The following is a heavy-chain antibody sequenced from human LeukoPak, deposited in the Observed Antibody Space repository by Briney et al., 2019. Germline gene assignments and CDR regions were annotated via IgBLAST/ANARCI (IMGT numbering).Heavy chain of an antibody. CDR3: AREGPPDSSGWYADY. Sequence: ASVKVSCKASGYTFTSYGISWVRQAPGQGLEWMGWISAYNGNTNYAQKLQGRVTMTTDTSTSTAYMELSRLRSDDTAVYYCAREGPPDSSGWYADYWGQGTLVTVSS. V-gene: IGHV1-18*01. J-gene: IGHJ4*02. D-gene: IGHD6-19*01. CDR1: GYTFTSYG. CDR2: ISAYNGNT.